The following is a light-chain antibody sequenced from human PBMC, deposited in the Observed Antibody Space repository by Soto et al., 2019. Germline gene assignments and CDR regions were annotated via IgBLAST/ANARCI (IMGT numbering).Light chain of an antibody. V-gene: IGKV3-20*01. CDR3: QQYDRSPLT. CDR2: GTS. Sequence: EIVLTQSPGTLSLSPGERATLSCRASQSVSSSYLAWYQQKPGQAPRLLIYGTSKRATGIPDRFSGSGSGTDFTLTISRLEPEDFAVYYCQQYDRSPLTFGQGTNVEIK. J-gene: IGKJ1*01. CDR1: QSVSSSY.